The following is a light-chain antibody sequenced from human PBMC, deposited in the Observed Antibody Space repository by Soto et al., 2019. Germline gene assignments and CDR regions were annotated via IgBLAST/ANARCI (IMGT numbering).Light chain of an antibody. CDR3: QHFLT. CDR1: QSVSSSY. Sequence: EIVLTQSPGTLSLSPGERATLSCRANQSVSSSYLAWYQQKPGQAPRLLIYGASSSATGIPDRFSGSGSGTDFTLTISRLEPEDFAVYYCQHFLTFGGGTKVEIK. CDR2: GAS. V-gene: IGKV3-20*01. J-gene: IGKJ4*01.